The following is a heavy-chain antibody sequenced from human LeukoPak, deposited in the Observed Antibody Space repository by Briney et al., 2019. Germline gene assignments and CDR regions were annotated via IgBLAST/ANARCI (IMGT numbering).Heavy chain of an antibody. J-gene: IGHJ4*02. Sequence: PGGSLRLSRAASGFIFSDYSMNWVRQAPAKGLEWLSYIGGSTSTISYADSVKGRFTISRDNAKNSLYLQMDSLRAEDTAVYYCARDHNWGFDYWGQGILVAVSS. CDR2: IGGSTSTI. D-gene: IGHD3-16*01. CDR1: GFIFSDYS. V-gene: IGHV3-48*01. CDR3: ARDHNWGFDY.